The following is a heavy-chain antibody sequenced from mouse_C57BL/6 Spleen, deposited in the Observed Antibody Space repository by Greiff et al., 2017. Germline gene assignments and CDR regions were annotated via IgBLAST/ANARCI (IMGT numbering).Heavy chain of an antibody. CDR2: IDPNSGGT. CDR3: ANNYGSSYEGAMDD. V-gene: IGHV1-72*01. CDR1: GYTFTSYW. D-gene: IGHD1-1*01. Sequence: QVQLQQPGAELVKPGASVKLSCKASGYTFTSYWMHWVKQRPGRGLEWIGRIDPNSGGTTYNEKFKSKATLTVDKPSSTAYMQLSSLTSEDSAVYYCANNYGSSYEGAMDDWGQGTSVTVSS. J-gene: IGHJ4*01.